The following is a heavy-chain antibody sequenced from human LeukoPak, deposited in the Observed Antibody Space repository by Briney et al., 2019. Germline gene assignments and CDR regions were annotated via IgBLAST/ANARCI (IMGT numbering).Heavy chain of an antibody. D-gene: IGHD6-19*01. V-gene: IGHV4-4*03. CDR1: GGSISSSNW. CDR3: ASTGYSSGWSGYYFDY. Sequence: PPQTLSLTCAVSGGSISSSNWWRWVRPHPGKGLKWIGEIYHSGSNNHNPSLKSRVNISVDQSKNQFSLKLSSVTAADTAVYYCASTGYSSGWSGYYFDYWGQGTLVTVSS. CDR2: IYHSGSN. J-gene: IGHJ4*02.